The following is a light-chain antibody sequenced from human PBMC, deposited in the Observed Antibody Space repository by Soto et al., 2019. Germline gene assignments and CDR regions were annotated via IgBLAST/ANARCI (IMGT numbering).Light chain of an antibody. Sequence: QSVLTQPPSVSGAPGQRVTMSCTGSSSNIGAGYDVHWYQQLPGTAPKLLISGNTNRPSGVSDRFSGSKSGTSASLAITGLQAEDEADYYCQSYDSSLSGYVFGTGTKLTVL. J-gene: IGLJ1*01. CDR3: QSYDSSLSGYV. CDR2: GNT. V-gene: IGLV1-40*01. CDR1: SSNIGAGYD.